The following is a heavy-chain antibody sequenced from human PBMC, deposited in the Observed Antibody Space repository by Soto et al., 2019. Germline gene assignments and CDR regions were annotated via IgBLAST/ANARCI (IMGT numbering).Heavy chain of an antibody. J-gene: IGHJ4*02. Sequence: GGSLRLSCAASGFTFSSYAMSWVRQAPGKGLEWVSAISGSGGSTYYADSVKGRFTISRDNSKNTLYLQMNSLRAEDTAVYYCAKEGPGYCSGGSCYYFDYWGRGTLVTVSS. CDR2: ISGSGGST. CDR3: AKEGPGYCSGGSCYYFDY. V-gene: IGHV3-23*01. CDR1: GFTFSSYA. D-gene: IGHD2-15*01.